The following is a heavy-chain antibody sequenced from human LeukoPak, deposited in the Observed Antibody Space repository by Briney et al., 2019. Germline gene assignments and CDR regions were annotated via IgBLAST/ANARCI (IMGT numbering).Heavy chain of an antibody. D-gene: IGHD2-21*01. Sequence: GGPLRLSCAASSFTFRTYWMTWARKAPGKGLVWVYLINSDGSSTGYADSVKGRFTISRDNAKNSLYLQMNSLRAEDTALYYCARAVVIGFYYYYMDVWGKGTTVTVSS. V-gene: IGHV3-74*01. J-gene: IGHJ6*03. CDR2: INSDGSST. CDR3: ARAVVIGFYYYYMDV. CDR1: SFTFRTYW.